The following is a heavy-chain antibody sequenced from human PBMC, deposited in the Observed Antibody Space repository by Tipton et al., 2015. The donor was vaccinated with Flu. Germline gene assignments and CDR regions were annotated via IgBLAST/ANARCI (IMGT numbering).Heavy chain of an antibody. CDR1: GGSINSFY. V-gene: IGHV4-59*08. CDR2: IFYTGST. CDR3: ARLRSGMIDY. D-gene: IGHD1-26*01. Sequence: TLPLTCTVSGGSINSFYWSWIRQPPGRGLEYIGDIFYTGSTTYNPALKSRVTISVDTSKNQFSLKVTSVTAADTALYFCARLRSGMIDYWGQGTLVTVSS. J-gene: IGHJ4*02.